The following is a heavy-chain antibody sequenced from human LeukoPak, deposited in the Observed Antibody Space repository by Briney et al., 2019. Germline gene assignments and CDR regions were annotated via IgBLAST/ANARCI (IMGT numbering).Heavy chain of an antibody. CDR3: ARFYGPGGFYFDY. CDR2: IYHSGST. J-gene: IGHJ4*02. V-gene: IGHV4-30-2*01. CDR1: GGSISSGGYS. Sequence: SQTLSLTCAVSGGSISSGGYSWSWIRQPPGKGLEWIGYIYHSGSTYYNPSLKSRVTISVDRSKNQFSLKLSSVTAADTAVYYCARFYGPGGFYFDYWGQGTLVTVSS. D-gene: IGHD2/OR15-2a*01.